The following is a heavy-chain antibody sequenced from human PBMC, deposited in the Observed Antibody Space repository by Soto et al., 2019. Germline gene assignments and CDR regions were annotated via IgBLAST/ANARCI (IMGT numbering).Heavy chain of an antibody. V-gene: IGHV1-2*02. CDR3: ARGYSSSSGFKFTDY. CDR1: GYTFTGYY. Sequence: ASVKVYCKASGYTFTGYYMHWVRQAPGQGLEWMGWINPNSGGTNYAQKFQGRVTMTRDTSISTAYMELSRLRSDDTAVYYCARGYSSSSGFKFTDYWGQGTLVTVSS. D-gene: IGHD6-6*01. J-gene: IGHJ4*02. CDR2: INPNSGGT.